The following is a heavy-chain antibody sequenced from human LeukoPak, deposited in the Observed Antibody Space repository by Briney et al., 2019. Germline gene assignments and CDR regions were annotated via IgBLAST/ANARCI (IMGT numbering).Heavy chain of an antibody. V-gene: IGHV3-30-3*01. CDR3: ARENIVVVPAALFGIDDDAFDI. Sequence: PGGSLRLSCAASGFTFSSYAMHWVRQAPGKGLEWVAVISYDGSNKYYADSVKGRFTISRDNSKNTLYLQMNSLRAEDTAVYYCARENIVVVPAALFGIDDDAFDIWGQGTMVTVSS. CDR1: GFTFSSYA. J-gene: IGHJ3*02. CDR2: ISYDGSNK. D-gene: IGHD2-2*01.